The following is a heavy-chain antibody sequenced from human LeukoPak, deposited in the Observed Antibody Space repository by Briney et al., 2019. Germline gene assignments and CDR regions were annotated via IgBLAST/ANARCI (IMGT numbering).Heavy chain of an antibody. D-gene: IGHD6-19*01. CDR3: ARDHPVAGNWFDP. Sequence: SETLSLTCTVSGGSISSGSYYWSWIRQPAGKGLEWIGRIYTSGSTNYNPSLKSRITISVDTSENQFSLKLSSVTAADTAVYYCARDHPVAGNWFDPWGQGTLVTVSS. V-gene: IGHV4-61*02. CDR1: GGSISSGSYY. J-gene: IGHJ5*02. CDR2: IYTSGST.